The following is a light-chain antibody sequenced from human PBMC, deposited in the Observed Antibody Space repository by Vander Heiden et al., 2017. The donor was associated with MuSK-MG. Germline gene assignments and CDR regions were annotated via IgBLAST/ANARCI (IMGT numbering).Light chain of an antibody. V-gene: IGLV2-8*01. J-gene: IGLJ3*02. Sequence: QSVLTQPPSASGSPGQSVTISCTATSSAVDGYKYVSWYLQYPGKAPKLMMYEVDKRPSGVPDRFSGSKSGNTASLTVSGVQAEDEAEYYCSAYAGSYSRWVFGGGTKLTVL. CDR2: EVD. CDR3: SAYAGSYSRWV. CDR1: SSAVDGYKY.